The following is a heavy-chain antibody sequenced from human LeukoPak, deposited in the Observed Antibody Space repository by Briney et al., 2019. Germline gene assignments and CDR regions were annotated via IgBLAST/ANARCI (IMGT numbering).Heavy chain of an antibody. CDR3: ARGGYSYGYDDDFDY. CDR1: GGSISSYY. V-gene: IGHV4-59*01. J-gene: IGHJ4*02. Sequence: SETLSLTCTVSGGSISSYYWSWIRQPPGKGLEWIGYIYNSGSTNYNPSLKSRVTISVDTSKNKFSLKLSSVTAADTAVYYCARGGYSYGYDDDFDYWGQGTLVTVSS. D-gene: IGHD5-18*01. CDR2: IYNSGST.